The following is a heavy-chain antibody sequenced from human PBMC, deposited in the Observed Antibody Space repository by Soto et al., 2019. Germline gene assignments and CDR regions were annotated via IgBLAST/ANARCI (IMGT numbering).Heavy chain of an antibody. D-gene: IGHD2-15*01. CDR1: GCTFTGHH. V-gene: IGHV1-2*02. CDR3: AKDGRHCSGGSCPQGH. CDR2: VNPSSGGT. J-gene: IGHJ4*02. Sequence: AAVKVSCKTSGCTFTGHHIHWVRQAPGQGLEWMGWVNPSSGGTKYREKFQGRVSITRDKSSSTAYMELSSLTSDDSAVYYCAKDGRHCSGGSCPQGHWGQGTLVTVSS.